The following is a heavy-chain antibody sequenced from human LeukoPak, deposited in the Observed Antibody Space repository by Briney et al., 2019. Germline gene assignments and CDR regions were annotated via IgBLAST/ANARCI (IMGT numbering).Heavy chain of an antibody. CDR3: ARVFGDYSLDY. CDR1: GGSFSGYY. Sequence: PSETLSLTCAVYGGSFSGYYWSWIRQPPGKGLEWIGEINHSGSTNYNPSLKSRVTISVDTSKNQFSLKLSSVTAADTAVYYCARVFGDYSLDYWGQGTLVTVSS. V-gene: IGHV4-34*01. J-gene: IGHJ4*02. CDR2: INHSGST. D-gene: IGHD4-17*01.